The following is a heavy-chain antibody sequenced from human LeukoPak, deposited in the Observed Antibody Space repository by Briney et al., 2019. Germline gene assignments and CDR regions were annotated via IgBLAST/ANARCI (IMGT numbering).Heavy chain of an antibody. Sequence: PSETLSLTCTVSGGSISSYFWSRLRQPPGKRLEWIGYISYSGSTDYNPSLKSRVTLSVDTSKNRLSLKLSSVTAADTAVYYCARKSSRGGFNGYDFWYFDLWGRGTLVTVSS. CDR3: ARKSSRGGFNGYDFWYFDL. V-gene: IGHV4-59*08. D-gene: IGHD5-12*01. CDR2: ISYSGST. CDR1: GGSISSYF. J-gene: IGHJ2*01.